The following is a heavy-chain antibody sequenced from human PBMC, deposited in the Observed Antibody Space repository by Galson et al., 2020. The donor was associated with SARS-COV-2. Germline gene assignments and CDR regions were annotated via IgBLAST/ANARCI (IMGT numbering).Heavy chain of an antibody. J-gene: IGHJ6*02. V-gene: IGHV1-69*13. CDR2: IIPIFGTA. Sequence: SVKVSCKASGGTFSSYAISWVRQAPGQGLEWMGGIIPIFGTANYAQKFQGRVTITADESTSTAYMELSSLRSEDTAVYYCARNHWSNYGSYYYYGMDVWGQGTTVTVSS. D-gene: IGHD4-4*01. CDR1: GGTFSSYA. CDR3: ARNHWSNYGSYYYYGMDV.